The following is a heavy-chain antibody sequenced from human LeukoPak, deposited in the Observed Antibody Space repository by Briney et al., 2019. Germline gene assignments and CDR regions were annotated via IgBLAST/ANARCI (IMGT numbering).Heavy chain of an antibody. CDR2: IWYDGSNK. V-gene: IGHV3-33*01. D-gene: IGHD2-21*01. Sequence: GGSLRLSCAASGFTFSSYGMHWVRQAPGKGLEWVAVIWYDGSNKYYADSVKGRFTISRDNSKNTLYLQMNSLRAEDTAVYYCARNVIPNRQLDAFDIWGRGTMVTVSS. CDR1: GFTFSSYG. CDR3: ARNVIPNRQLDAFDI. J-gene: IGHJ3*02.